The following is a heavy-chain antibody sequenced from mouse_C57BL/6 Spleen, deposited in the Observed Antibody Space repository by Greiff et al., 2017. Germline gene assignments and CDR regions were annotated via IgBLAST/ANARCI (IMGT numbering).Heavy chain of an antibody. V-gene: IGHV1-50*01. J-gene: IGHJ1*03. CDR2: IDPSDSYT. CDR1: GYTFTSYW. CDR3: ASGGSSYVYFDV. Sequence: VQLQQPGAELVKPGASVKLSCKASGYTFTSYWMQWVKQRPGQGLEWIGEIDPSDSYTNYNQKFKGKATLTVDTSSSTAYMQLSSLTSEDSAVYYCASGGSSYVYFDVWGTGTTVTVSS. D-gene: IGHD1-1*01.